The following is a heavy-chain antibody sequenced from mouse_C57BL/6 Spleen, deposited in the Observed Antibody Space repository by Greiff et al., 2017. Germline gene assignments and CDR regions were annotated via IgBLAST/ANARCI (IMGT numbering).Heavy chain of an antibody. J-gene: IGHJ1*03. Sequence: EVKLMESEGGLVQPGSSMKLSCTASGFTFSDYYMAWVRQVPEKGLEWVANINYDGSSTYYLDSLKSRFIISRDNAKNILYLQMSSLKSEDTATYYCARGREGSWYFDVWGTGTTVTVSS. CDR2: INYDGSST. CDR1: GFTFSDYY. CDR3: ARGREGSWYFDV. V-gene: IGHV5-16*01.